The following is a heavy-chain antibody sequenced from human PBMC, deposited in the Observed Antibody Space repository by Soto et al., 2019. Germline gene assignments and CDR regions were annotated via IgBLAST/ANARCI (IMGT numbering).Heavy chain of an antibody. CDR2: IYYSGST. D-gene: IGHD6-13*01. CDR1: GGPISSYY. V-gene: IGHV4-59*04. J-gene: IGHJ4*02. Sequence: PSETLSLTCTVSGGPISSYYWSWIRQPPGKGLEWIGSIYYSGSTNYSQSLKRRIIMSIDTSTSQFYWLLTSVTAADTAVYYCTRHEGGAAADRPLDYWGQGTLVTVSS. CDR3: TRHEGGAAADRPLDY.